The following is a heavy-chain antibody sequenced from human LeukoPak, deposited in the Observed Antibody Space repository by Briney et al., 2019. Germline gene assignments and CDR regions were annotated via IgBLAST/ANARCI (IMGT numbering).Heavy chain of an antibody. CDR3: AKDYLVGLAVAGPFDY. D-gene: IGHD6-19*01. CDR1: GFTFTTYW. V-gene: IGHV3-30*18. Sequence: PGGSLRLSCAASGFTFTTYWMHWVRQAPGKGLEWVAVISYDGSNKYYADSVKGRFTISRDNSKNTLYLQMNSLRAEDTAVYYCAKDYLVGLAVAGPFDYWGQGTLVTVSS. CDR2: ISYDGSNK. J-gene: IGHJ4*02.